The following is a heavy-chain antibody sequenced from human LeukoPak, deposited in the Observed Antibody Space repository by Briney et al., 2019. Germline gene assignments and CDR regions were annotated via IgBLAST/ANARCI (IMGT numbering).Heavy chain of an antibody. CDR3: ERQIGVSIDY. CDR2: IRFDGSNK. Sequence: PGGSLRLSCAASRFTFGSFDMHWVRQAPGKGLEWVTFIRFDGSNKYYADSVKGRFTISRDNSKNTLYLQMSSLRPEDTAVYYCERQIGVSIDYWGQGTLVTVSS. D-gene: IGHD5/OR15-5a*01. CDR1: RFTFGSFD. V-gene: IGHV3-30*02. J-gene: IGHJ4*02.